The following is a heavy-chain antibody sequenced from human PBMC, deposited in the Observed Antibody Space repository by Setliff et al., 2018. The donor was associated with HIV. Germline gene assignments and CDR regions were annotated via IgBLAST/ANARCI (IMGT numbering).Heavy chain of an antibody. CDR3: ARDVGGLQMATNFDY. CDR1: GGSISNYY. CDR2: IYSSGST. J-gene: IGHJ4*02. D-gene: IGHD1-26*01. V-gene: IGHV4-4*07. Sequence: SETLSLTCTVSGGSISNYYWAWIRQPAGKGLEWIGRIYSSGSTDYNPSLRSRVTMSVDTSNNQFSLRLTSVTAADTAVYYCARDVGGLQMATNFDYWGQGTLVTVSS.